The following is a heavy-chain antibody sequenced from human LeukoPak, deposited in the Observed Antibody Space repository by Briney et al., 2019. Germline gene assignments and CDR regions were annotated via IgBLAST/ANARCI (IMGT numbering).Heavy chain of an antibody. Sequence: ASVKVSCKASGYTFTSYYMHWVRQAPGQGLEWMGIINPSGGSTSYAQKFQGRVTMTRDTSTSTVYMELSSLRSEDTAVYYCARVAYYDSSVYPHGFDPWGQGTLVTVSS. CDR1: GYTFTSYY. J-gene: IGHJ5*02. CDR3: ARVAYYDSSVYPHGFDP. CDR2: INPSGGST. V-gene: IGHV1-46*01. D-gene: IGHD3-22*01.